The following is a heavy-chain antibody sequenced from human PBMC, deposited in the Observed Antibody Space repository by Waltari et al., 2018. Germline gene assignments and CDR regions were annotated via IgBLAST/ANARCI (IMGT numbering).Heavy chain of an antibody. CDR2: IIPMFGIP. J-gene: IGHJ6*03. V-gene: IGHV1-69*12. CDR1: GGPFGAHV. D-gene: IGHD7-27*01. Sequence: VQLGQAGGEVKAPGYSVKVSCKASGGPFGAHVISWVRQAPGQGLEWMGVIIPMFGIPDFSQKFQDRLTITADESTNTAYMELSSLTSEDTAIYYCARHELGISQYYYNMYVWGQGTTVTISS. CDR3: ARHELGISQYYYNMYV.